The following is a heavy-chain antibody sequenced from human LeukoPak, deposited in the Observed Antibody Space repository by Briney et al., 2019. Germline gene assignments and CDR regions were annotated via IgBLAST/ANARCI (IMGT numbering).Heavy chain of an antibody. CDR2: IYGGGST. Sequence: GGSLRLSCAASGFTVSSKYMSWVRQAPGKGLEWVSVIYGGGSTYYADSVKGRFTISRDNSKNTLYLQMNSLRAEDTAVYYCARGCSSTSCYGFDYWGQGTLVTVSS. CDR1: GFTVSSKY. V-gene: IGHV3-53*01. CDR3: ARGCSSTSCYGFDY. D-gene: IGHD2-2*01. J-gene: IGHJ4*02.